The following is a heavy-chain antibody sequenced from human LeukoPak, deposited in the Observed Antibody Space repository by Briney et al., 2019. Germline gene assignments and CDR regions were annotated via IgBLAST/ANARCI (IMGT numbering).Heavy chain of an antibody. J-gene: IGHJ4*02. D-gene: IGHD3-3*01. CDR1: GFSFSRYW. Sequence: QSGGSLRLSCAASGFSFSRYWMHWVRQAPGKGLVWVSQIKSDGNITNYADSVKGRFTISRDNAKNTLFLQMNSLRAEDTAVYYCGRSGDFWSGSGVAYWGQGALVTVSS. CDR3: GRSGDFWSGSGVAY. CDR2: IKSDGNIT. V-gene: IGHV3-74*01.